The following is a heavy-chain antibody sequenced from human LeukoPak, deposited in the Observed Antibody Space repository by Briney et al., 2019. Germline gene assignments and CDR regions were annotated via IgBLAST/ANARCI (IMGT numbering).Heavy chain of an antibody. V-gene: IGHV1-8*02. CDR2: MNPNSGNT. CDR3: ARGGFTMVRGIDERDY. J-gene: IGHJ4*02. D-gene: IGHD3-10*01. Sequence: GASVKVSCKASGHTFTSYDINWVRQATGQGLEWMGWMNPNSGNTGYAQKFQGRVTMTRNTSISTAYMELSSLRSEDTAVYYCARGGFTMVRGIDERDYWGQGTLVTVSS. CDR1: GHTFTSYD.